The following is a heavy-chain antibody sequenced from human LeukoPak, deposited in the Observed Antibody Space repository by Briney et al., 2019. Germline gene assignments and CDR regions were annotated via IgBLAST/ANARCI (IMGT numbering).Heavy chain of an antibody. CDR1: GYTFTSYG. D-gene: IGHD6-19*01. CDR2: ISAYNGNT. J-gene: IGHJ3*02. Sequence: ASVKVSCKTSGYTFTSYGISWVRQAPGQGLEWMGWISAYNGNTNYAQKVQGRVTMTTDTSTSTAYMELRSLRSDDTAVYYCARGLQENLAWLTAFSAFDIWGQGTMVTVSS. CDR3: ARGLQENLAWLTAFSAFDI. V-gene: IGHV1-18*01.